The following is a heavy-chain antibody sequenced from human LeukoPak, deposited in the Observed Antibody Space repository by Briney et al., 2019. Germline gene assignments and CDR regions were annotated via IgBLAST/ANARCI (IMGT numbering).Heavy chain of an antibody. V-gene: IGHV1-18*01. Sequence: ASVKVSCKGSGYTFSSYSISWVRQAPGQGLEGMGWISAYNGNTNYAQKLQGRVTMTTDTSTRTAYMELRSLRSDDTAVYYCARGPTVTDYYYYYMDVWGKGTTVTISS. CDR1: GYTFSSYS. J-gene: IGHJ6*03. D-gene: IGHD4-17*01. CDR2: ISAYNGNT. CDR3: ARGPTVTDYYYYYMDV.